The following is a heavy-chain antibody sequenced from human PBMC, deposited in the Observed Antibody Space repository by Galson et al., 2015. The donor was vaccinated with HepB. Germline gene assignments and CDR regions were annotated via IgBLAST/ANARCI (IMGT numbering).Heavy chain of an antibody. V-gene: IGHV3-48*01. CDR1: GVTIPSYS. CDR3: ARNPSSYDYYNMDV. CDR2: ISAGSTTI. Sequence: SLRLSCAASGVTIPSYSMNWVRKAPGKGLEWLAYISAGSTTIYYADSVKGRITTSRDNAKNFLDLHMNSLRGEDTAVYYCARNPSSYDYYNMDVWGHGTTVTVSS. J-gene: IGHJ6*02.